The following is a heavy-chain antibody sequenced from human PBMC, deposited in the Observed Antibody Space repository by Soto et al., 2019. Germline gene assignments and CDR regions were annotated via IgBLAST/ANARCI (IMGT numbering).Heavy chain of an antibody. D-gene: IGHD1-1*01. V-gene: IGHV1-8*01. Sequence: ASVKVSCKASGYTFTSYDINWVRQATGQGLEWMGWMNPNSGNTAYAQKFQGRVAMPRNTSLSTPYMELSSLRFEDTAVYYWGRERGDAFDIWGQGTMVPVSS. CDR1: GYTFTSYD. CDR2: MNPNSGNT. CDR3: GRERGDAFDI. J-gene: IGHJ3*02.